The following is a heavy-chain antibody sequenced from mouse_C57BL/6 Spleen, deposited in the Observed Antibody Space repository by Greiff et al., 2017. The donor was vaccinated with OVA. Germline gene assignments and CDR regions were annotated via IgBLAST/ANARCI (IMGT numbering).Heavy chain of an antibody. CDR1: GYSFTGYY. Sequence: VQLQQSGPELVKPGASVKISCKASGYSFTGYYMNWVKQSPEKSLEWIGEINPSTGGTTYNQKFKAKATLTVDKSSSTAYMQLKSLTSEDSAVYYCALTTVVAKGFAYWGQGTLVTVSA. CDR2: INPSTGGT. CDR3: ALTTVVAKGFAY. J-gene: IGHJ3*01. D-gene: IGHD1-1*01. V-gene: IGHV1-42*01.